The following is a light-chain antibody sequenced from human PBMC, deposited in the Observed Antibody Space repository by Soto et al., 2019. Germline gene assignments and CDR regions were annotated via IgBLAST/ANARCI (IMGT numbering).Light chain of an antibody. J-gene: IGKJ1*01. CDR1: QSISTW. CDR2: DAS. CDR3: QQYNIYST. V-gene: IGKV1-5*01. Sequence: DIQMTQSPSTLSASVGDRVTITCRASQSISTWLAWYQQKPGKVPKLLIYDASSLERGVPSRFSGSGSGTEFTLTISSLQPDDFATYYCQQYNIYSTFGQGTKVEIK.